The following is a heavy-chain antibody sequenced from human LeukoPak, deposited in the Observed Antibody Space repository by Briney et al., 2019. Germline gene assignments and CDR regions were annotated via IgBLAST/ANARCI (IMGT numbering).Heavy chain of an antibody. CDR2: VSSSSSTI. Sequence: GGSLRLSCAASGFTFSSYSMNWVRQAPGEGLEWVSYVSSSSSTIYYADSVKGRFTISRDNAKNSLYLQMNSLRAEDTAVYYCARSGRYYYGSGSYPALDYWGQGTLVTVSS. J-gene: IGHJ4*02. D-gene: IGHD3-10*01. CDR1: GFTFSSYS. V-gene: IGHV3-48*04. CDR3: ARSGRYYYGSGSYPALDY.